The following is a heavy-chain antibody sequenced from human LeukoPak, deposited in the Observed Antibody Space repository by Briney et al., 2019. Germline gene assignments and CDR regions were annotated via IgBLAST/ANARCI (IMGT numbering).Heavy chain of an antibody. V-gene: IGHV3-48*04. CDR2: ISSSSSII. J-gene: IGHJ6*02. CDR3: ARDRMITFGGVIGRAPYYYYGMDV. D-gene: IGHD3-16*02. CDR1: GFTFSSYS. Sequence: GGSLRLSCAASGFTFSSYSMNWVRQAPGKGLEWVSYISSSSSIIYYADSVKGRFTISRDNAKNTLYLQMNSLRAEDTAVYYCARDRMITFGGVIGRAPYYYYGMDVWGQGTTVTVSS.